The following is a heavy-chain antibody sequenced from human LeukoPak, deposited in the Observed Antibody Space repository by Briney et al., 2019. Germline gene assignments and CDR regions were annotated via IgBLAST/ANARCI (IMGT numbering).Heavy chain of an antibody. CDR2: ISGAGGRT. J-gene: IGHJ6*02. Sequence: GGSLRLSCAASGFSLSTYAMSWVRQAPGKGPEWVSAISGAGGRTYYADSVKGRFTISRDNSKNTLYLQMNSLRAEDTAVYYCAKGIMQIGYCTNGVCYKVHGTPYYYYGMDVWGQGTTVTVSS. V-gene: IGHV3-23*01. CDR3: AKGIMQIGYCTNGVCYKVHGTPYYYYGMDV. CDR1: GFSLSTYA. D-gene: IGHD2-8*01.